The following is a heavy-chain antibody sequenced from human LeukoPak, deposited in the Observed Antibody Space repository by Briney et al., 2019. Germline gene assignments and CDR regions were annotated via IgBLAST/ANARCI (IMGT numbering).Heavy chain of an antibody. CDR2: IYTSGST. Sequence: SETLSLTCTVSGGSISSYYWSWIRQPAGKGLEWIGLIYTSGSTNYNPSLKSRVTMSVDTSKNQFSLKLSSVTAADTAVYYCARDSGEDGWFGEPITAFDYWGQGTLVTVSS. D-gene: IGHD3-10*01. V-gene: IGHV4-4*07. CDR3: ARDSGEDGWFGEPITAFDY. J-gene: IGHJ4*02. CDR1: GGSISSYY.